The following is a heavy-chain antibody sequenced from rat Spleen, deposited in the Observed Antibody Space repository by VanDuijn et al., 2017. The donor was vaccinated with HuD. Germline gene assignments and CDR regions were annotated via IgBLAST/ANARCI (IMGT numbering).Heavy chain of an antibody. Sequence: EVQLVESDGGLVRPGRSLKLSCAASGFTFSDYNMAWVRQAPKKGLEWVATIIYDGRKTYYRDSVKGRFTISRDNGKSTLYLEMDSLRSEDMATYHCVRQGYLRDWYFDFWGPGTMVTVSS. CDR3: VRQGYLRDWYFDF. CDR2: IIYDGRKT. V-gene: IGHV5S10*01. CDR1: GFTFSDYN. D-gene: IGHD2-5*01. J-gene: IGHJ1*01.